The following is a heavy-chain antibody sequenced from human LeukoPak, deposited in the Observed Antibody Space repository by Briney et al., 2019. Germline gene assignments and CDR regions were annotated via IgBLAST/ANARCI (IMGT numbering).Heavy chain of an antibody. V-gene: IGHV1-18*01. CDR1: GYTFTSYG. CDR2: ISAYNGNT. D-gene: IGHD3-22*01. J-gene: IGHJ6*03. CDR3: ARGGEYYYDSSDFYYHYCMDV. Sequence: GASVKVSCKASGYTFTSYGISWVRQAPGQGLEWMGWISAYNGNTNYAQKLQGRVTMTTDTSTSTAYMELRSLRSDDTAVYYCARGGEYYYDSSDFYYHYCMDVWGKGTTVTVSS.